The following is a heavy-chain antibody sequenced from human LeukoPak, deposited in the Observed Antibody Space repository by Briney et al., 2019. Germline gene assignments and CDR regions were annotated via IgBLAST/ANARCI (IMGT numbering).Heavy chain of an antibody. D-gene: IGHD1-26*01. CDR1: GFTFSRYA. CDR3: VKDVGGSYAFDY. V-gene: IGHV3-64D*09. J-gene: IGHJ4*02. Sequence: GGSLRLSCAASGFTFSRYAMHWVRQAPGKGLEYVSGINDNGGRTHYGDSVKGRFSISRDNSKNTLHLQMSTLRAEDTALYYCVKDVGGSYAFDYWGQGILVTVAS. CDR2: INDNGGRT.